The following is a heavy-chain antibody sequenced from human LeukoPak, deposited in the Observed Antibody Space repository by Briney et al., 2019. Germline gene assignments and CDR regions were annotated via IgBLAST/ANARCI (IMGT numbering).Heavy chain of an antibody. J-gene: IGHJ4*02. CDR2: IYYSGST. D-gene: IGHD6-19*01. V-gene: IGHV4-59*12. Sequence: KASETLSLTCTVSGGSISSYYWSWIRQPPGKGLEWIGYIYYSGSTNYNPSLKSRVTISVDTSKNQFSLKLSSVTAADTAVYYCARGPRTAVARGFDYWGQGTLVTVSS. CDR1: GGSISSYY. CDR3: ARGPRTAVARGFDY.